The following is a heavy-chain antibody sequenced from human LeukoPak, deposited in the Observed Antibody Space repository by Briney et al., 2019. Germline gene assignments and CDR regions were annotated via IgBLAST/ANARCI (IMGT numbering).Heavy chain of an antibody. Sequence: GASVKVSCKASGYTFTGYYMHWVRQAPGQGLEWMGWINPNSGGTNYAQKFQGRVTMTRDTSISTAYMELSMLRSDDTAVYYCARGPSGYYDSSGYPGYWGQGTLVTVSS. CDR1: GYTFTGYY. D-gene: IGHD3-22*01. V-gene: IGHV1-2*02. J-gene: IGHJ4*02. CDR3: ARGPSGYYDSSGYPGY. CDR2: INPNSGGT.